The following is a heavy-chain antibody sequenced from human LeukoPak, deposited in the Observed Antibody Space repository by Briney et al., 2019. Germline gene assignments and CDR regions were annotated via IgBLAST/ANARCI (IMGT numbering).Heavy chain of an antibody. CDR2: ISYDGSNK. V-gene: IGHV3-30*18. Sequence: PGGSLRLSCAASGFTFSSYGMHWVRQAPGKGLEWVAVISYDGSNKYYADSVKGRFTISRDNSKNTLYLQMNSLRAEDTAVYYCAKDEDSGYGYFDYWGQGTLVTVSS. J-gene: IGHJ4*02. CDR1: GFTFSSYG. D-gene: IGHD5-12*01. CDR3: AKDEDSGYGYFDY.